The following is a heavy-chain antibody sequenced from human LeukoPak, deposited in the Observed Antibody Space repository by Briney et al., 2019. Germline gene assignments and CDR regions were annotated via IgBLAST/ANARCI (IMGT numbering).Heavy chain of an antibody. CDR1: GGSISSGDYY. J-gene: IGHJ4*02. D-gene: IGHD3-10*01. CDR3: ARAPTTMVRYLPRAFAY. Sequence: SETLSLTCTVSGGSISSGDYYWSWIRQPPGKGLEWIGYIYYSGSTYYNPSLKSRVTISVDTSKNQFSLKLSSVTAADTAVYYCARAPTTMVRYLPRAFAYWGQGTLVTVSS. CDR2: IYYSGST. V-gene: IGHV4-30-4*08.